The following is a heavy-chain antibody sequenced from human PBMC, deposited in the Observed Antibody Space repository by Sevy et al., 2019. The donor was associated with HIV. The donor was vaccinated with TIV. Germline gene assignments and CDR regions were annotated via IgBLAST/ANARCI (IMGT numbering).Heavy chain of an antibody. Sequence: SETLSLTCTVSSGSISSSSYYWGWIRQPPGKGLEWIGSIYYSGSTYYNPSLKSRVTISVDTSKNQFSLKLSSVTAADTAVYYCARENMGASSIAAHYGMDVWGQGTTVTVSS. CDR3: ARENMGASSIAAHYGMDV. CDR1: SGSISSSSYY. J-gene: IGHJ6*02. CDR2: IYYSGST. V-gene: IGHV4-39*02. D-gene: IGHD6-6*01.